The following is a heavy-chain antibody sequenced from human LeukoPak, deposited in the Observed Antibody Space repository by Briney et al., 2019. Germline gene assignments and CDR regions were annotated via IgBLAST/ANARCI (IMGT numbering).Heavy chain of an antibody. D-gene: IGHD3-22*01. CDR2: ISAYYGNT. Sequence: ASVKVSCKASGYTFTSYGISWVRQAPGQGLEWMGWISAYYGNTNYAQKLQGRVTMTTDTSTSTAYMELRSLRSDDTAVYYCARDAHKFYDSSGYSPTVFDYWGQGTLVTVSS. J-gene: IGHJ4*02. CDR1: GYTFTSYG. CDR3: ARDAHKFYDSSGYSPTVFDY. V-gene: IGHV1-18*01.